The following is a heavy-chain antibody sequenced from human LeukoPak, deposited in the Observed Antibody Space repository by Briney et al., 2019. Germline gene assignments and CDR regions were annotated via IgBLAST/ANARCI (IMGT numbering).Heavy chain of an antibody. V-gene: IGHV1-46*01. CDR1: GYTFTSYD. D-gene: IGHD2-21*02. J-gene: IGHJ4*02. CDR2: ISPSDGST. Sequence: ASVKVSCKASGYTFTSYDIQWVRHAPAQGLEWMGIISPSDGSTTYAQKFQARVTMTRDTSTSTVYMELSSLRSEDTAVYFCARGASDFYFDYWGQGTLVTVSS. CDR3: ARGASDFYFDY.